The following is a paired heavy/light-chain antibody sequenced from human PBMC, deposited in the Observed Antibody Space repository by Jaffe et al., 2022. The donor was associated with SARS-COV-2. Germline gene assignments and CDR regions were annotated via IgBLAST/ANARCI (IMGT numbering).Heavy chain of an antibody. CDR3: ARGSGSDSSNWFDP. V-gene: IGHV4-61*02. CDR1: GDSVSSATYY. CDR2: IYGSGST. Sequence: QVQLQESGPRLVKPSQTLSLTCTVSGDSVSSATYYWSWIRQPAGKGLEWIGRIYGSGSTNSNPSLKSRVTISVDMSKNQFSLKLSSVTAADTAVYYCARGSGSDSSNWFDPWGQGILVTVSS. D-gene: IGHD2-21*02. J-gene: IGHJ5*02.
Light chain of an antibody. J-gene: IGKJ2*01. CDR3: QQYYSSPYT. CDR2: WAS. CDR1: QSVLWSSNSRNY. V-gene: IGKV4-1*01. Sequence: DIVMTQSPDSLAVSLGERATITCKSSQSVLWSSNSRNYFAWYQQKPGQPPKLLINWASTRESGVPDRFSGSGSGTDFTLTISSLQAEDVAIYYCQQYYSSPYTFGQGTKLEIK.